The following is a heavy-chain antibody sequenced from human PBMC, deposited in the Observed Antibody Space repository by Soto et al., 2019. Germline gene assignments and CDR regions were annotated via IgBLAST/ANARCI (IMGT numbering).Heavy chain of an antibody. D-gene: IGHD4-17*01. J-gene: IGHJ6*03. Sequence: SETLSLTCTVSGGSISSYYWSWIRQPPGKGLEWIGYIYYSGSTNYNPSLKSRVTISVDTSKNQFSLKLSSVTAADTAVYYCARRTPTVTSYYYYYYMDVWGKGTTVTVSS. CDR1: GGSISSYY. CDR3: ARRTPTVTSYYYYYYMDV. V-gene: IGHV4-59*08. CDR2: IYYSGST.